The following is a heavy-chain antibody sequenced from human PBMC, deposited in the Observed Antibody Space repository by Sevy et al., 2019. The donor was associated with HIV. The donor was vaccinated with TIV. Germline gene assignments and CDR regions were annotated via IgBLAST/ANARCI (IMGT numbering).Heavy chain of an antibody. V-gene: IGHV3-49*04. D-gene: IGHD2-21*01. CDR2: LKSKADGGTV. CDR3: TRWQGLQSIFDS. CDR1: GCTFGDYA. J-gene: IGHJ4*02. Sequence: GGSLRLSCTTSGCTFGDYAMNWVRQAPGKGLEWVAFLKSKADGGTVDHAASVKGRFTISRDDSKSIAYLQMNDPTTADTGVYYCTRWQGLQSIFDSWGQGALVTVSS.